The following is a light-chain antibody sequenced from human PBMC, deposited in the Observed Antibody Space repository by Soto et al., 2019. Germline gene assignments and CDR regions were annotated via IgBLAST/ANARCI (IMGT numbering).Light chain of an antibody. V-gene: IGKV3-15*01. CDR1: QSVSSY. J-gene: IGKJ1*01. Sequence: EIVLTQSPATLSLSPGERATLSCRASQSVSSYLAWYQQKPGQAPRLLIYDASNRATDIPARFSGSGSGTEFSLTISSLQSEDFAVYFCQQYNNWPLWTFGQGTKVEI. CDR2: DAS. CDR3: QQYNNWPLWT.